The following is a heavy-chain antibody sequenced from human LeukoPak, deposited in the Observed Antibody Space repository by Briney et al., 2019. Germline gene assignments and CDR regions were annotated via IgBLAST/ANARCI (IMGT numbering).Heavy chain of an antibody. CDR3: ARFRWLGFDY. V-gene: IGHV4-59*12. CDR2: IYYSGST. CDR1: GGSISSYY. Sequence: PETLSLTCTVSGGSISSYYWSWIRQPPGKGLEWIGYIYYSGSTNYNPSLKSRVTISVDTSKNQFSLKLSSVTAADTAVYYCARFRWLGFDYWGQGTLVTVSS. D-gene: IGHD6-19*01. J-gene: IGHJ4*02.